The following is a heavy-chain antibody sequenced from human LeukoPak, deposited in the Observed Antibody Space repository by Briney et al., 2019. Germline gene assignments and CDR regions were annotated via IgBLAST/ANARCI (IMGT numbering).Heavy chain of an antibody. CDR2: IYTSGST. CDR1: GGSISSGSYY. J-gene: IGHJ4*02. V-gene: IGHV4-61*02. Sequence: SETLSLTCTVSGGSISSGSYYWSWIRQPAGKGLEWIGRIYTSGSTNYNPSLKSRVTISVDTSKNQFSLKLSSVTAADTAVYYCARGLYSSSSFLDYWGQGTLVTVSS. D-gene: IGHD6-6*01. CDR3: ARGLYSSSSFLDY.